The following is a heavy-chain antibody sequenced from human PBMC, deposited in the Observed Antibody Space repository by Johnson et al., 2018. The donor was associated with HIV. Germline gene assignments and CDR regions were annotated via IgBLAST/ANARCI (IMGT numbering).Heavy chain of an antibody. J-gene: IGHJ3*02. CDR1: GFTFDDYG. CDR2: INWNGGST. CDR3: ARAVMITFGGVIALDAFDI. D-gene: IGHD3-16*02. Sequence: VLLVESGGGVVRPGGSLRLSCVASGFTFDDYGMSWVRQAPGKGLEWVSGINWNGGSTGYADSVKGRFTISRDNAKNSLYLQMNSLRAEDRALYYCARAVMITFGGVIALDAFDIWGQGTMVTVSS. V-gene: IGHV3-20*04.